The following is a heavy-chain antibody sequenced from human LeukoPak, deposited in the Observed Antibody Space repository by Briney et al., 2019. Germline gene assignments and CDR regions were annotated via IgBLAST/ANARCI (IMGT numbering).Heavy chain of an antibody. V-gene: IGHV1-18*01. Sequence: ASVKVSCKASGYTFTSYGISWVRQAPGQGLEWMGWISANDGNTDYPQKLQGRVTMTADTSTSTAYTELRSLRSDDTAVYYCARESHVTREDYSGQGTLVTVSS. D-gene: IGHD3-10*01. CDR1: GYTFTSYG. CDR2: ISANDGNT. J-gene: IGHJ4*02. CDR3: ARESHVTREDY.